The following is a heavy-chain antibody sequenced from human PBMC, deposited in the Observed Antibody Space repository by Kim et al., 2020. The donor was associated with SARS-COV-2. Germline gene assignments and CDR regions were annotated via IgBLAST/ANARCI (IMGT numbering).Heavy chain of an antibody. CDR3: AKTSGYGSGSYYTHYYDSSGYYYYFDY. J-gene: IGHJ4*02. CDR2: ISGSGGST. D-gene: IGHD3-22*01. Sequence: GGSLRLSCAASGFTFSSYAMSWVRQAPGKGLEWVSAISGSGGSTYYADSVKGRFTISRDNSKNTLYLQMNSLRAEDTAVYYCAKTSGYGSGSYYTHYYDSSGYYYYFDYWGQGTLVTVSS. CDR1: GFTFSSYA. V-gene: IGHV3-23*01.